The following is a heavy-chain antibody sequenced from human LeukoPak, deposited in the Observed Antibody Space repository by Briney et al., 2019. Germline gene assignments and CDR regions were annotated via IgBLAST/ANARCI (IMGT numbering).Heavy chain of an antibody. CDR1: GYTFTNYD. V-gene: IGHV1-8*01. CDR3: ARIGIKADV. Sequence: GASVKVSCKASGYTFTNYDVNWVRQATGQGLEWMGWMNPNSGNTDYAQKFQGRVTMTRNTSISTAYMELSSLRSEDTAVYYCARIGIKADVWGKGTPVTVSP. D-gene: IGHD1-26*01. CDR2: MNPNSGNT. J-gene: IGHJ6*04.